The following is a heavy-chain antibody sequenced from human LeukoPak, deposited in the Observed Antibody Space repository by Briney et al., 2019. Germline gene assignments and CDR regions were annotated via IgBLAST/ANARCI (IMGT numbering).Heavy chain of an antibody. CDR3: ARACPHCSTSDFDY. Sequence: GGSLRLSCAASGFTVSSNYMSWVRQAPGKGLEWVSVIYSGGSTYYADSVKGRFTISRDNSKNTLYLQMNSLRAEDTAVYYCARACPHCSTSDFDYWGQGTLVTVSS. D-gene: IGHD2-2*01. CDR2: IYSGGST. V-gene: IGHV3-53*01. CDR1: GFTVSSNY. J-gene: IGHJ4*02.